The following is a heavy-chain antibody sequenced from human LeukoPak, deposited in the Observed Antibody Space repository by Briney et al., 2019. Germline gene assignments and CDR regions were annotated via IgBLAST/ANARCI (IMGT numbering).Heavy chain of an antibody. D-gene: IGHD3-10*01. CDR2: IYYSGST. J-gene: IGHJ6*02. CDR1: GGSISSYY. Sequence: PSETLSLTCTVSGGSISSYYWSWIRQPPGKGLVWIGYIYYSGSTNYNPSLKSRVTISVDTSKNQFSLKLSSVTAADTAVYYCARGSGSKTLGYYYYGMDVWGQGTTVTVSS. CDR3: ARGSGSKTLGYYYYGMDV. V-gene: IGHV4-59*01.